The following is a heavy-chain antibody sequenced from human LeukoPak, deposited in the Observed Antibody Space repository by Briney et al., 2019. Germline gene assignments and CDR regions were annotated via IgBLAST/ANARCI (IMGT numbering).Heavy chain of an antibody. CDR1: GFTFGGYG. CDR3: TRYNNDHFDY. J-gene: IGHJ4*02. V-gene: IGHV3-33*01. D-gene: IGHD1-14*01. CDR2: IAHDGSRA. Sequence: GGSLRLSCAGSGFTFGGYGMHWFRQTPGKGLEWVAVIAHDGSRAFYADSVKGRFTISRDNSKNTMSVQMNDLRAEDTAVYYCTRYNNDHFDYWGQGTLVTVSS.